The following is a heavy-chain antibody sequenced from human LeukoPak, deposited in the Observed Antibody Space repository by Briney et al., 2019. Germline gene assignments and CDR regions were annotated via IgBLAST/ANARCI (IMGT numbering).Heavy chain of an antibody. CDR2: IKSKTDGGTT. Sequence: PGGSLRLSCAASGFTFSRAWMSWVRQAPGKGLEWVGRIKSKTDGGTTDYAAPVKGRFTISRDDSKNTLYLQMNSLKTEDTAVYYCTTGFPYGGNFDYWGQGTLVTVSS. CDR1: GFTFSRAW. V-gene: IGHV3-15*01. J-gene: IGHJ4*02. D-gene: IGHD3-16*01. CDR3: TTGFPYGGNFDY.